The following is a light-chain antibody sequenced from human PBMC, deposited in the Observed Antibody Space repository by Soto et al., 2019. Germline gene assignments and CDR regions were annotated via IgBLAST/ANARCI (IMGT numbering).Light chain of an antibody. CDR2: AAS. V-gene: IGKV1-9*01. CDR1: QGISSY. J-gene: IGKJ3*01. CDR3: QQLNSYPFT. Sequence: IRLTQSPSSLSASVGARVTITCRASQGISSYLAWYQQKPGQAPRLLIYAASTLQGGVPSRFSGTGSGTDFTLTISSLQPEDFATYYCQQLNSYPFTFGPGTKVDIK.